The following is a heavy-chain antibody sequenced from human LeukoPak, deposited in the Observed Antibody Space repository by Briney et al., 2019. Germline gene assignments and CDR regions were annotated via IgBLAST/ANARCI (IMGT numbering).Heavy chain of an antibody. CDR3: AREHVAAFDY. CDR2: IWYDGSNK. V-gene: IGHV3-33*01. CDR1: GFTFSSYG. Sequence: GVSLRLSCAASGFTFSSYGMHWVRQAPGKGLEWMAVIWYDGSNKYYADSVKGRFTISRDNSKNTLYLQMNSLRAEDTAVYYCAREHVAAFDYWGQGTLVTVSS. D-gene: IGHD6-25*01. J-gene: IGHJ4*02.